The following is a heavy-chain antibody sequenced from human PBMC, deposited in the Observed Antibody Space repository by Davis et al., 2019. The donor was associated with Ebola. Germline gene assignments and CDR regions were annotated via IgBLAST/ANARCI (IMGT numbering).Heavy chain of an antibody. CDR2: IYYSGST. CDR1: GGSISSYY. V-gene: IGHV4-59*08. J-gene: IGHJ4*02. CDR3: ARRLRNGDYGFDY. Sequence: PSETLSLTCTVSGGSISSYYWSWIRQPPGKGLEWIGYIYYSGSTNYNPSLKSRVTISVDTSKNQFSLKLSSVTAADTAVYYCARRLRNGDYGFDYWGQGTLVTVSS. D-gene: IGHD4-17*01.